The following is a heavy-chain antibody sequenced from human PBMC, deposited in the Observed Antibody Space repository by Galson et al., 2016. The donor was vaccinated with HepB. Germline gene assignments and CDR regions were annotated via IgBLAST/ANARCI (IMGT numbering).Heavy chain of an antibody. CDR2: IFHTGRS. V-gene: IGHV4-39*01. CDR1: GASIISTNYN. Sequence: SETLSLTCTVSGASIISTNYNWGWIRQPPGKGLEWIASIFHTGRSDYNPSLQSRVTISVATSMNRFSLSLRSVSTADTATYFCARHPTGYPNWFDRWGHGTLVVVSS. D-gene: IGHD3-9*01. CDR3: ARHPTGYPNWFDR. J-gene: IGHJ5*02.